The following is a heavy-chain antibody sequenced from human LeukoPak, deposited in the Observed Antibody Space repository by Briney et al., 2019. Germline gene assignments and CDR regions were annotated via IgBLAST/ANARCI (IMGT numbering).Heavy chain of an antibody. Sequence: GASVKVSCKASGYTYSSYGISWVRQAPGQGLEWMGWINPNSGGTNYAQKFQGRVTMTRDTSISTAYMELSRLRSDDTAVYYCARWGSGWQRTYYYYYMDVWGKGTTVTVSS. V-gene: IGHV1-2*02. J-gene: IGHJ6*03. D-gene: IGHD6-19*01. CDR2: INPNSGGT. CDR1: GYTYSSYG. CDR3: ARWGSGWQRTYYYYYMDV.